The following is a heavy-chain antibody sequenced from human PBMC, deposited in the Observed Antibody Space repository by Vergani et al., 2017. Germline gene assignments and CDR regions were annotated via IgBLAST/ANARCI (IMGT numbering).Heavy chain of an antibody. D-gene: IGHD2-15*01. J-gene: IGHJ5*02. CDR2: IYSGGST. Sequence: EVQLVESGGGLVQPGGSLRLSCAASGFTVSSNYMSWVRQAPGKGLEWVSVIYSGGSTYYADSVKGRFTISRDNSKNTLYLQMNSLRAEDTAVYYCARGPGYCSGGSCFRWFDPGAREPWSPSPQ. CDR3: ARGPGYCSGGSCFRWFDP. V-gene: IGHV3-66*01. CDR1: GFTVSSNY.